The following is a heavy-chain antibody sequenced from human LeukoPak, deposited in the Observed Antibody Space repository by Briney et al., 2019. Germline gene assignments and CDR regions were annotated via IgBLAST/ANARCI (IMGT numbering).Heavy chain of an antibody. CDR3: ARGRGVYANWHWFEL. Sequence: GGSLRLSCAASGFTFSNYWMHWVRQAPGKGLVWVSRINTDGSSTTYADFVKGRFTISRDNAKNTLYLQMNSLRAEDTAVYYCARGRGVYANWHWFELWREGTLVSVSS. D-gene: IGHD2-8*01. CDR1: GFTFSNYW. V-gene: IGHV3-74*01. CDR2: INTDGSST. J-gene: IGHJ5*02.